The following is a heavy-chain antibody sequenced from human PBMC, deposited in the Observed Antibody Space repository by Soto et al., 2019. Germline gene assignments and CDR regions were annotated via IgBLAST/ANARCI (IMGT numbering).Heavy chain of an antibody. J-gene: IGHJ6*02. V-gene: IGHV1-8*02. Sequence: ASVKVSCKASRYTFTNYAMNWVRQATGQGLEWMGWMNPNSGNTGYAQKFQGRVTMTRNTSISTAYMELSSLRSEDTAVYYCARTTFDVLRFLEWLPNYGMDVWGQGTTVTVSS. D-gene: IGHD3-3*01. CDR1: RYTFTNYA. CDR2: MNPNSGNT. CDR3: ARTTFDVLRFLEWLPNYGMDV.